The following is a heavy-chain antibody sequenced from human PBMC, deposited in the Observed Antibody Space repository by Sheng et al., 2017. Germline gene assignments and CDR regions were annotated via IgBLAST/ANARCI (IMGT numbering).Heavy chain of an antibody. Sequence: QVQLVQSGAEVKKPGSSVKVSCQASGGTFSSYAVTWVRQAPGQGLEWMGGVIPTLDITSYSEKFQGRLTLTADTSTNSAFMELSSLTSDDTAVYFCARGPHCTSPSCTIYYYYSYMDVWGRGTTVTVSS. J-gene: IGHJ6*03. D-gene: IGHD2-2*01. CDR2: VIPTLDIT. CDR1: GGTFSSYA. CDR3: ARGPHCTSPSCTIYYYYSYMDV. V-gene: IGHV1-69*04.